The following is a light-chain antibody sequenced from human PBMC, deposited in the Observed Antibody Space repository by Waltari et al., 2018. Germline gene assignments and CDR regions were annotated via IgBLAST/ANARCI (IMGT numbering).Light chain of an antibody. CDR2: PNN. CDR3: AAWDHSLNGPV. V-gene: IGLV1-44*01. Sequence: QSVLTQPPSASGTPGQRVTISCSGGSSNIGSNVVNWYQQFPGTAPKLLIYPNNRRPSGVPDRFSGSKSGTSASLAISGLQSEDEADYYCAAWDHSLNGPVFGGGTKLTVL. J-gene: IGLJ2*01. CDR1: SSNIGSNV.